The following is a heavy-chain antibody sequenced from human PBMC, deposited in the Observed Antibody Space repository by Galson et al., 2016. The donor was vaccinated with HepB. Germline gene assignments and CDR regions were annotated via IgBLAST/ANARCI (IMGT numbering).Heavy chain of an antibody. J-gene: IGHJ3*02. CDR3: ARDRSRFSSGYYTGARDVFAI. CDR1: GSSISTYT. CDR2: ISSSSAYV. Sequence: SLRLSCAASGSSISTYTMNWVRQAPGKGLEWISYISSSSAYVDYADSVKGRFTISRENAKNSLYLQINSPRAEDTAVYYCARDRSRFSSGYYTGARDVFAIWGQGTVVTVSS. V-gene: IGHV3-21*01. D-gene: IGHD3-3*01.